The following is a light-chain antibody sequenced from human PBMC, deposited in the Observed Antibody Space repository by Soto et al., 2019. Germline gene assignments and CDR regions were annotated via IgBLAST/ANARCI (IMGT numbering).Light chain of an antibody. CDR3: QPYNNWPLT. Sequence: DIQMTQSPSTLSASVADRVTITCRASHIISRWLAWYQHKPGQTPRLLIYDTSTRATGVPTRFSGSRSGAEFTLTINSLQSEDFAVYYCQPYNNWPLTFGGGTKVDI. J-gene: IGKJ4*01. V-gene: IGKV1-5*01. CDR2: DTS. CDR1: HIISRW.